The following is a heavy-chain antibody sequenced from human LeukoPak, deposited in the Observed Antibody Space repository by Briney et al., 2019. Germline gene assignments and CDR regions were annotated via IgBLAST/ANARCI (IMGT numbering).Heavy chain of an antibody. Sequence: GASVKVSCKASGYTFTSYYMHWVRQAPGQGLEWMGIINPSGGSTSYAQKFQGRVTMTRDTSTSTVYMELSSLRSEDTAVYYCARDRGTNSQLAGGESDYWGQGTLVTVSS. CDR3: ARDRGTNSQLAGGESDY. V-gene: IGHV1-46*01. CDR2: INPSGGST. J-gene: IGHJ4*02. CDR1: GYTFTSYY. D-gene: IGHD6-6*01.